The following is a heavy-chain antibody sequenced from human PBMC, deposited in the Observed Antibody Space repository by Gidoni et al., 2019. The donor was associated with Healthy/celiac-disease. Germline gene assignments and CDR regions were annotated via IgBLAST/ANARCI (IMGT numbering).Heavy chain of an antibody. J-gene: IGHJ4*02. Sequence: QVQLVQSGAEVKKPGSSVKVSCKASGGTFSSYAISWVRQAPGQGFEWMGRIIPILGIANYAQKFQGRVTITADKSTSTAYMELSSLRSEDTAVYYCARDIPGYSSSWFDYWGQGTLVTVSS. D-gene: IGHD6-13*01. CDR3: ARDIPGYSSSWFDY. CDR2: IIPILGIA. CDR1: GGTFSSYA. V-gene: IGHV1-69*04.